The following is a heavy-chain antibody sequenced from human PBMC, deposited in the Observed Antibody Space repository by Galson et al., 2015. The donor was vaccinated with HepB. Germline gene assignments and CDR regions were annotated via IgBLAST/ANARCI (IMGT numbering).Heavy chain of an antibody. CDR3: ARHPIVGYCSSISCLPHAFDI. CDR1: GYSFTSYW. V-gene: IGHV5-51*01. CDR2: IYPGDSDT. J-gene: IGHJ3*02. Sequence: QSGAEVKKPGESLKISCKGSGYSFTSYWIGWVRQMPGKDLEWMGMIYPGDSDTRYSPSFQGQVTISADKSISTAYLQWSSLKASDTAMYYCARHPIVGYCSSISCLPHAFDIWGQGTMVTVSS. D-gene: IGHD2-2*01.